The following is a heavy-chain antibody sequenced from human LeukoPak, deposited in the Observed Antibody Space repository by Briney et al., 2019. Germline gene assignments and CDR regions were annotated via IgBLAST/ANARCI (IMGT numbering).Heavy chain of an antibody. CDR3: ARVSPMTDGAFDL. J-gene: IGHJ3*01. Sequence: GGSLRLSCEGSGFLFGNHGLIWVRQAPGKGLDWLSFIGPSGVTRLYANSVKGRFTISRDNAENSVFLQMNSLRVEDTAVYYCARVSPMTDGAFDLWGQGVMVTVSS. CDR2: IGPSGVTR. CDR1: GFLFGNHG. D-gene: IGHD2-21*02. V-gene: IGHV3-48*04.